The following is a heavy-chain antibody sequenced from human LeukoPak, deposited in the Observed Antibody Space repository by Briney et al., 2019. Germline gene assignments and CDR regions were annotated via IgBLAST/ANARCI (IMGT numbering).Heavy chain of an antibody. D-gene: IGHD3-9*01. CDR2: IYYSGST. CDR3: ARDLSLGY. CDR1: GGSISSYY. Sequence: SETLSLTCTVSGGSISSYYWIWIRQPPGKGLEWIGYIYYSGSTNYNPSLKSRVTISVDTSKNQFSLKLSSVTAADTAVYHCARDLSLGYWGQGTLVTVSS. V-gene: IGHV4-59*01. J-gene: IGHJ4*02.